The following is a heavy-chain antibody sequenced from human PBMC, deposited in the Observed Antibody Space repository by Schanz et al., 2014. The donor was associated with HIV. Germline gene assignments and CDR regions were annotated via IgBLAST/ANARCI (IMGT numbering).Heavy chain of an antibody. CDR3: ARDPYCRTTSCYSTAFDL. Sequence: EVQLVESGGGLVQPGGSLRLSCAASGFTFSRYWMTWVRQAPGKGLEWVANIKEDGSEKYHADSVKGRFTISRDNAKNSLFLQMESLRAEDTALYYCARDPYCRTTSCYSTAFDLWGQGTLVTVSS. CDR2: IKEDGSEK. CDR1: GFTFSRYW. V-gene: IGHV3-7*01. J-gene: IGHJ3*01. D-gene: IGHD2-2*01.